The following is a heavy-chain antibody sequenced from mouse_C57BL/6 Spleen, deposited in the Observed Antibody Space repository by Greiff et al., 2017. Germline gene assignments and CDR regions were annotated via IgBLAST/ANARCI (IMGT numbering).Heavy chain of an antibody. Sequence: QVQLQQPGAELVKPGASVKMSCKASGYTFTSYWITWVKQRPGQGLEWIGDSYPGSGSTNYNEKFKSKATLTVDTSSSTAYMQLSSLTSEDSAVDYCARRYDGYGYFDYWGQGTTLTVSS. V-gene: IGHV1-55*01. CDR2: SYPGSGST. D-gene: IGHD2-3*01. J-gene: IGHJ2*01. CDR1: GYTFTSYW. CDR3: ARRYDGYGYFDY.